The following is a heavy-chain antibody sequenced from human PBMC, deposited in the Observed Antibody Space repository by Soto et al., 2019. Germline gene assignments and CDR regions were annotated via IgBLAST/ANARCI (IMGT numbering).Heavy chain of an antibody. J-gene: IGHJ4*02. D-gene: IGHD1-26*01. CDR1: GFTFSGLG. CDR2: IRYDGSNI. Sequence: QVQLVESGGGVVQPGRSLRLSCAASGFTFSGLGMHWVRQAPGKVLEWVAVIRYDGSNIYYADAVKGRFTIARDNSKDTLYRQMNSLRADDTAVYYCARDGVGHTTFFGYFDYWGQGTLVTVSS. CDR3: ARDGVGHTTFFGYFDY. V-gene: IGHV3-33*01.